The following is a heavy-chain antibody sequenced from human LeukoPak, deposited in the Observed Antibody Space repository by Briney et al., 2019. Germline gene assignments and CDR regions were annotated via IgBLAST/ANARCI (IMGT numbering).Heavy chain of an antibody. CDR1: GYTFTSYG. CDR2: ISAYNGNT. J-gene: IGHJ5*02. CDR3: ARIPPADCTNGVCYMGGWFDP. D-gene: IGHD2-8*01. V-gene: IGHV1-18*01. Sequence: GASVKVSCKASGYTFTSYGISWVRQAPGQGLEWMGWISAYNGNTNYAQKLQGRVTMTTDTSTSTAYMELRSPRSDDTAVYYCARIPPADCTNGVCYMGGWFDPWGQGTLVTVSS.